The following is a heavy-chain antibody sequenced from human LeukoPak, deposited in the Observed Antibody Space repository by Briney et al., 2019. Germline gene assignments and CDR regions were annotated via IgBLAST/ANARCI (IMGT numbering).Heavy chain of an antibody. J-gene: IGHJ6*03. CDR1: GFTFSNYW. V-gene: IGHV3-7*01. Sequence: GGSLRLSCAASGFTFSNYWMTWVRQAPGKGLEWVANIEQDGSEKYYVDSVKGRFTFSRDNAKNSLNLQMNSLRAEDTAVYYCARVASVHYYDSSGFGYYYYYMDVWGKGTTVTVSS. CDR3: ARVASVHYYDSSGFGYYYYYMDV. D-gene: IGHD3-22*01. CDR2: IEQDGSEK.